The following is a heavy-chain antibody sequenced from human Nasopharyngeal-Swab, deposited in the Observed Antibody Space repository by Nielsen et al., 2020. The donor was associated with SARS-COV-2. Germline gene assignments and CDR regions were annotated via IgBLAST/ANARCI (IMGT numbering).Heavy chain of an antibody. V-gene: IGHV1-69*04. D-gene: IGHD1-26*01. CDR2: IIPILGIA. CDR3: ARLIVGVNYYYYGMDV. J-gene: IGHJ6*02. CDR1: GGTFSSYA. Sequence: SVKVSCKASGGTFSSYAISWVRQAPGQGLVWMGRIIPILGIANYAQKFQGRVTITADKSTSTAYMELSSLRSEDTAVYYCARLIVGVNYYYYGMDVWGQGTTVTVSS.